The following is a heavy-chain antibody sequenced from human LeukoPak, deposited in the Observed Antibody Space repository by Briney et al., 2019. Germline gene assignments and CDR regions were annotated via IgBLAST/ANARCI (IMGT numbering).Heavy chain of an antibody. J-gene: IGHJ6*03. CDR3: ARGCLAARDRKPYYYYMDV. D-gene: IGHD6-13*01. CDR2: IYYSGST. Sequence: SETLSLTCTVSGGSISSYYWSWIRQPPGQGLEWIGYIYYSGSTNYNPSLKSRVTISVDTSKNQFSLKLSSVTAADTAVYYCARGCLAARDRKPYYYYMDVWGKGTTVTVSS. V-gene: IGHV4-59*01. CDR1: GGSISSYY.